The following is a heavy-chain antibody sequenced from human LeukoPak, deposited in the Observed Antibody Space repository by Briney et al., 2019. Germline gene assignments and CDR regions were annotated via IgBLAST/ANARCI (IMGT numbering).Heavy chain of an antibody. CDR3: TTDGVNYDSSGYVDY. CDR1: GFTFSSYW. V-gene: IGHV3-7*03. CDR2: IKQDGSEK. Sequence: GGSLRLSCAASGFTFSSYWMSWVRQAPGKGLEWVANIKQDGSEKYYVDSVKGRFTISRDNAKNSLYLQMNSLRAEDTAVYYCTTDGVNYDSSGYVDYWGQGTLVTVSS. D-gene: IGHD3-22*01. J-gene: IGHJ4*02.